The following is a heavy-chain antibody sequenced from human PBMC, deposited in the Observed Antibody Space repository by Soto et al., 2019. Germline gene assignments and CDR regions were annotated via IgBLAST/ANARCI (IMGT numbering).Heavy chain of an antibody. CDR1: GYSFSNYW. Sequence: GESLKISCQGSGYSFSNYWVVWVRQMPGKGLEWMGIIYPGDSDTRYNPSFEGQVTTSADRSISTAYLQWRGLKASDSAMYYCARVEGGADKWNFDYWGQGTLVTVSS. CDR2: IYPGDSDT. J-gene: IGHJ4*02. CDR3: ARVEGGADKWNFDY. V-gene: IGHV5-51*01. D-gene: IGHD2-21*02.